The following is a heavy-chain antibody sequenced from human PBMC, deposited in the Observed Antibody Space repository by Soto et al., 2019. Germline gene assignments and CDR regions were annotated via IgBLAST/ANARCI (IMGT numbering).Heavy chain of an antibody. CDR2: MNPNTGHR. CDR3: ARYIFARGFDL. D-gene: IGHD3-3*02. CDR1: GYTFSTYD. Sequence: ASVKVSCKASGYTFSTYDIEWVRLAPGQGPEWMGWMNPNTGHRGFGQKFQDRVTLTSDISTSTAYMELNSLTSEDTAVYYCARYIFARGFDLWGQGTLVTVSS. J-gene: IGHJ3*01. V-gene: IGHV1-8*01.